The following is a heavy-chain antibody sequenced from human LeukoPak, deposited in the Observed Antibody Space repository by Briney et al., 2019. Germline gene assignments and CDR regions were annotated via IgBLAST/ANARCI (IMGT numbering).Heavy chain of an antibody. D-gene: IGHD1-26*01. CDR3: AALSFSGRLDY. J-gene: IGHJ4*02. CDR2: INNDGSTT. CDR1: GFTFSSYW. V-gene: IGHV3-74*01. Sequence: GGSLRLSCAASGFTFSSYWVHWVRQAPGKGLVWVSHINNDGSTTSYADSVKGRFTNSRDNAKSTLFLQMNSLRVEDTAVYYCAALSFSGRLDYWGQGTLVTVSS.